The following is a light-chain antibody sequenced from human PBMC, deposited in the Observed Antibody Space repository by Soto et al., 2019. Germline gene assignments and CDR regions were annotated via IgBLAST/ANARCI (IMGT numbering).Light chain of an antibody. CDR3: GTWDSSLSAVL. CDR2: DND. Sequence: QSVLTQPPSVSAAPGQQVTISCSGSSSNIGNNYVSWYQQLPGAAPKLLIYDNDKRPSGIPDRFSGSKSGTSAILGITGLQTEDEADYFCGTWDSSLSAVLFGGGTKLTVL. J-gene: IGLJ2*01. CDR1: SSNIGNNY. V-gene: IGLV1-51*01.